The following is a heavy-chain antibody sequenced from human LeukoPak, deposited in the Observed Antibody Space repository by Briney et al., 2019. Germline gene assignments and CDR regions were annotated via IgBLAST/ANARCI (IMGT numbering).Heavy chain of an antibody. V-gene: IGHV5-51*01. D-gene: IGHD3-9*01. CDR3: ARKLRYFDWLPYFDY. Sequence: GESLKISCKGSGYSFTSYWIGWVRQMPGKGLEWMGIIYPGDSDTRYSPSFQGQATISADKSISTAYLQWSSLKASDTAMYYCARKLRYFDWLPYFDYWGQGTLVTVSS. J-gene: IGHJ4*02. CDR1: GYSFTSYW. CDR2: IYPGDSDT.